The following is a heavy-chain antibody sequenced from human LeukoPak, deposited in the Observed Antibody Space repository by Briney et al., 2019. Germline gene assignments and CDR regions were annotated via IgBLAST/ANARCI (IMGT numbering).Heavy chain of an antibody. CDR3: ARDWYDNSDAFDI. J-gene: IGHJ3*02. CDR2: IKQDGSEI. D-gene: IGHD3-9*01. V-gene: IGHV3-7*01. CDR1: GFTFSSYW. Sequence: GGSLRLSCAASGFTFSSYWMSWVRQAPGKGLEWVANIKQDGSEIYYVDSMKGRFTVSRDNAKNSLYLQMNSLRAEDTAVYYCARDWYDNSDAFDIWGQGTMVTVSS.